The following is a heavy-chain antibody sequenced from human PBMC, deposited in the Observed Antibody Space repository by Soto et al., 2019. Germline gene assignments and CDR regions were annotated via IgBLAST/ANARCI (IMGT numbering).Heavy chain of an antibody. J-gene: IGHJ5*02. D-gene: IGHD3-16*01. CDR2: ISWNSGSI. Sequence: EVQLVESGGGLVQPGRSLRLSCAASGFTFDDYAMHWVRQAPGKGLEWVSGISWNSGSIGYADSVKGRFTISRDNAKNSLYLQMNSLRAEDTAVYYCAKDSGMGAFDPWGQGTLVTVSS. CDR3: AKDSGMGAFDP. V-gene: IGHV3-9*01. CDR1: GFTFDDYA.